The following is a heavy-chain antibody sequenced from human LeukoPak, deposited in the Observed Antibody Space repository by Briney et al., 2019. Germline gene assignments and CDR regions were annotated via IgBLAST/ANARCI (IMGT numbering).Heavy chain of an antibody. CDR3: ARGGYQLLSWFDP. J-gene: IGHJ5*02. D-gene: IGHD2-2*01. CDR2: IKQGGSAK. CDR1: GFTFSSYW. V-gene: IGHV3-7*01. Sequence: GGSLRLSCAASGFTFSSYWMSWVRQAPGKGLEWVANIKQGGSAKYYVDSVKGRFTISRDNSKNTLYLQMNSLRAEDTAVYYCARGGYQLLSWFDPWGQGTLVTVSS.